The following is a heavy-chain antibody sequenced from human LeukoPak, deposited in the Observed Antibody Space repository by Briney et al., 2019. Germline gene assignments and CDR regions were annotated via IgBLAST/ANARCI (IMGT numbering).Heavy chain of an antibody. CDR2: IYHSGNT. J-gene: IGHJ5*02. CDR1: GDSITSGGYY. Sequence: PSETLSLTCTVSGDSITSGGYYWSWIRHHPGKGLEWIGYIYHSGNTYYKPSLKSRVSISVDTSKNQFSLNLTSVTAADTAVYYCARSGVVAATRGRFDPWGQGTLAIVSS. D-gene: IGHD2-15*01. V-gene: IGHV4-31*03. CDR3: ARSGVVAATRGRFDP.